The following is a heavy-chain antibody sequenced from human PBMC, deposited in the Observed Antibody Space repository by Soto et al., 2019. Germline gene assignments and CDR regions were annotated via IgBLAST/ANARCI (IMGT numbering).Heavy chain of an antibody. D-gene: IGHD3-10*01. CDR1: GGSISNYY. Sequence: SETLSLTCTVSGGSISNYYWTWIRQPPGKGLEWIGYIYYSGSTNYNPSLKSRVTISVDTSKNQFSLKLNSMTAADTAVYYCARHNYGSGSTYFDYWGQGTLVTVSS. J-gene: IGHJ4*02. CDR2: IYYSGST. CDR3: ARHNYGSGSTYFDY. V-gene: IGHV4-59*08.